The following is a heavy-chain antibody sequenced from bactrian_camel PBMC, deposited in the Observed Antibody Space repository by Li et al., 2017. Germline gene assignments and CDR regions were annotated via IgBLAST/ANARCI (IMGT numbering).Heavy chain of an antibody. D-gene: IGHD7*01. CDR2: LDNEGTT. V-gene: IGHV3S10*01. Sequence: DVQLVESGGGSVQSGGSLTLSCAASGFTSSRYCIAWFRQAPGKEREGVADLDNEGTTNYADSVKGRFTITRANDKNIFYLQMKNLKPEDTAMYFCAADQDFMCTRGGFPRSFYSYWGHGTQVTVS. CDR3: AADQDFMCTRGGFPRSFYSY. CDR1: GFTSSRYC. J-gene: IGHJ4*01.